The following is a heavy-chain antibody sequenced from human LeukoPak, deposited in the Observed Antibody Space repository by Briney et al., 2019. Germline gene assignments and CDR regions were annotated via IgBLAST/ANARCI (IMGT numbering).Heavy chain of an antibody. V-gene: IGHV4-61*01. Sequence: SETLSLTCSVSGYSISSGYYWSWIRQPPGKGLEWIGYIYYSGSTNYDPSLKSRVTISVDTSKNQFSLKLSSVTAADTAVYYCARLTGYRIESAFDIWGQGTMVTVSS. CDR3: ARLTGYRIESAFDI. J-gene: IGHJ3*02. D-gene: IGHD3-9*01. CDR1: GYSISSGYY. CDR2: IYYSGST.